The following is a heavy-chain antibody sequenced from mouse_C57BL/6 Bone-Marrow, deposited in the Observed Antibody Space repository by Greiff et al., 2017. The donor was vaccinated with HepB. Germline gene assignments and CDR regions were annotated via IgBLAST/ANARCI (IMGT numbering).Heavy chain of an antibody. CDR2: ISSGGSYT. J-gene: IGHJ2*01. Sequence: EVQGVESGGDLVKPGGSLKLSCAASGFTFSSYGMSWVRQTPDKSLEWVATISSGGSYTYYPDSVKGRCTISRDNAKNTLYLAMSSLKSEDTAMYYSARQRTSYYSSYYFDYWGQGTTLPASS. V-gene: IGHV5-6*01. D-gene: IGHD1-1*01. CDR1: GFTFSSYG. CDR3: ARQRTSYYSSYYFDY.